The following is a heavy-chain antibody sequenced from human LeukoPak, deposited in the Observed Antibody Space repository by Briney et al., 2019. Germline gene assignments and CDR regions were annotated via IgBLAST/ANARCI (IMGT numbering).Heavy chain of an antibody. V-gene: IGHV3-9*01. CDR2: ISYNSGSI. CDR3: AKDLGYCSGGRCFTPVWFGMDV. J-gene: IGHJ6*02. Sequence: GGSLRLSCAASGFTFDDYGMHWVRQAPGKGLEWVSGISYNSGSIGYADPVKGRFTISRDSARNSLYLQMNSLRAEDTASYYCAKDLGYCSGGRCFTPVWFGMDVWGQGTTVTVSS. CDR1: GFTFDDYG. D-gene: IGHD2-15*01.